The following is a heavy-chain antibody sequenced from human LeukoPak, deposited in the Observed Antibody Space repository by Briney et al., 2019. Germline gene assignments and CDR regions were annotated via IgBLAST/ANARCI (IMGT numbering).Heavy chain of an antibody. CDR3: ARARYHYDSSGYYVLFDY. J-gene: IGHJ4*02. CDR2: INHSGST. CDR1: GGSFSGYY. D-gene: IGHD3-22*01. V-gene: IGHV4-34*01. Sequence: SETLSLTCAVYGGSFSGYYWSWIRQPPGKGLEWIGEINHSGSTNYNPSLKSRVTISVDTSKNQFSLKLSSVTAADTAVYYCARARYHYDSSGYYVLFDYWGQGTLVTVSS.